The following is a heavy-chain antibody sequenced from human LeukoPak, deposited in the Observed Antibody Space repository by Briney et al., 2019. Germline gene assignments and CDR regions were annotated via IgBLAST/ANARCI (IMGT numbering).Heavy chain of an antibody. Sequence: GGSLRLSCVASGFTFSSYAMSWVRQAPGKGLEWVSAISGSGGSTYYADSVKGRFTISRDNSKNTLYLQMNSLRAEDTAVYYCARDSNYDTSGHYYWGQGTLVTVSS. V-gene: IGHV3-23*01. CDR2: ISGSGGST. D-gene: IGHD3-22*01. J-gene: IGHJ4*02. CDR3: ARDSNYDTSGHYY. CDR1: GFTFSSYA.